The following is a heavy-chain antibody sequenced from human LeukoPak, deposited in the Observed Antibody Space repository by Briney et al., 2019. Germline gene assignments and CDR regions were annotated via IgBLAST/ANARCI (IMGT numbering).Heavy chain of an antibody. CDR3: AKEKYSSSWLIDY. CDR1: RFTFSSYG. V-gene: IGHV3-30*02. CDR2: IRYDGSNK. D-gene: IGHD6-13*01. J-gene: IGHJ4*02. Sequence: GGSLRLSCAASRFTFSSYGMHWVRQAAGKGLEWVAFIRYDGSNKWYVDSVKGRFTISRDNSKNTLYLQMKSLRPEDTAVYYCAKEKYSSSWLIDYWGQGTLVTVSS.